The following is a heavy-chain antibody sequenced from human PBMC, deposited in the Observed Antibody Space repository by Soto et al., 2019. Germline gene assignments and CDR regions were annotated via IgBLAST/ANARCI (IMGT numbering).Heavy chain of an antibody. J-gene: IGHJ4*02. CDR2: INPSGDST. CDR1: GYTFSSYY. V-gene: IGHV1-46*01. Sequence: QVQLVQSGAEVKKPGASVKVSCKASGYTFSSYYMNWVRQAPGQGLEWMGIINPSGDSTSYAQKFQGRVTMTRDTSTSTVYMELSSLISEDTAVYYCARSGLVDYWGQGTLVTVSS. CDR3: ARSGLVDY. D-gene: IGHD3-10*01.